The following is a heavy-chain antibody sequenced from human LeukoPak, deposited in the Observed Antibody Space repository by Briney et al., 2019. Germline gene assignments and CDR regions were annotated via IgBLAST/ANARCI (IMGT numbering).Heavy chain of an antibody. V-gene: IGHV3-30*02. CDR3: AKEVTYCSSSSCNDAFDV. J-gene: IGHJ3*01. CDR1: GFRFSTSG. D-gene: IGHD2-2*01. CDR2: IRFDGSDE. Sequence: GGSLRLSCAASGFRFSTSGVHWVRQAPGKGLEWVSFIRFDGSDEDHGDSVKGRFTISRDNSKNTMYLQMNSLRAGDTAVYYCAKEVTYCSSSSCNDAFDVWGRGTMVIVSS.